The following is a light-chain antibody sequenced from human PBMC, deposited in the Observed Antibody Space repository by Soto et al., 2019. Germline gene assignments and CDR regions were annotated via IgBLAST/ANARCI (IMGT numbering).Light chain of an antibody. CDR2: GAS. Sequence: EIVLTQSPGTLSLSPGERATLSCRASQSVSSSYLAWYQLKPGQAPRLLIYGASSRATGIPDRFSGSGSGTDLTLTISRLEPEDFAVYYCQQYGSSPYTFGQGTKLEIK. V-gene: IGKV3-20*01. J-gene: IGKJ2*01. CDR1: QSVSSSY. CDR3: QQYGSSPYT.